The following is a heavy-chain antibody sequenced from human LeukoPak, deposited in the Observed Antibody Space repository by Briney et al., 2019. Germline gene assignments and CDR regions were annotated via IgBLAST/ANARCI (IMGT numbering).Heavy chain of an antibody. CDR2: IYPGDSDT. D-gene: IGHD6-13*01. Sequence: GESLKISCKGSGYSFTSYWIGWVRQMPGKGLEWMGIIYPGDSDTRYSPSFQGQVTISADKSIGTAYLQWSSLKASDTAMYYCARHYRFGGIAPAHTPFDYWGQGTLVTVSS. CDR3: ARHYRFGGIAPAHTPFDY. J-gene: IGHJ4*02. V-gene: IGHV5-51*01. CDR1: GYSFTSYW.